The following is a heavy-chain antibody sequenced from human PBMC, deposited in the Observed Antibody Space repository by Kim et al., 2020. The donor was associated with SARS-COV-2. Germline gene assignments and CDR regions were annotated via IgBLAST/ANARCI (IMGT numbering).Heavy chain of an antibody. Sequence: TDYAASVKGRFPIPRDIPKDTLYLQMNSLRAEDTAVYYCSSSTVGAYFDYWGQGSLVTVSS. D-gene: IGHD1-26*01. CDR3: SSSTVGAYFDY. J-gene: IGHJ4*02. CDR2: T. V-gene: IGHV3-53*01.